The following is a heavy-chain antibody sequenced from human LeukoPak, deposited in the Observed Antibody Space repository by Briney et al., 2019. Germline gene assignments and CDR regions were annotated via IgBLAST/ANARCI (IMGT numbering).Heavy chain of an antibody. Sequence: SVKVSCKASGGTFSSYAISWVRQAPGQGLEWMGGIITIFGTANYAQKFQGRVTITADEYTSTAYMELSSLRSEDTAVYYCARQENIVVVPAARYYYYGMDVWGQGTTVTVSS. D-gene: IGHD2-2*01. CDR1: GGTFSSYA. CDR2: IITIFGTA. CDR3: ARQENIVVVPAARYYYYGMDV. V-gene: IGHV1-69*13. J-gene: IGHJ6*02.